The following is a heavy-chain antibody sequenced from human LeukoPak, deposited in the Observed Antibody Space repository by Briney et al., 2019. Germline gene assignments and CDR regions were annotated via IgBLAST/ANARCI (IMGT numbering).Heavy chain of an antibody. V-gene: IGHV3-74*01. CDR2: INTDGSST. CDR3: AKDSPCCDFWTYYYYMDV. Sequence: GSLRLSCAASGFTFSSYWMHWARQAPGKGLVGVSRINTDGSSTSYADSVKGRFTISRDNAKNTLYLQMNSLRAEDTAVYYCAKDSPCCDFWTYYYYMDVWGKGTTVTVSS. D-gene: IGHD3-3*01. CDR1: GFTFSSYW. J-gene: IGHJ6*03.